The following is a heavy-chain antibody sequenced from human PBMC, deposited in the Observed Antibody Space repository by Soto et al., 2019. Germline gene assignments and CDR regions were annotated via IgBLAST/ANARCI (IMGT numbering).Heavy chain of an antibody. J-gene: IGHJ4*02. CDR2: ISAYNGNT. V-gene: IGHV1-18*01. CDR3: AGEPNYFDY. CDR1: GYTFTSYG. Sequence: QVQLVQSGAEVKKPGASVKVSCKASGYTFTSYGISWVRQAPGQGLEWMGWISAYNGNTKYAQKLQGRVTMTTDTTTRTAYMELRSLGSDDTAVYYCAGEPNYFDYWGQGTLVTVSS.